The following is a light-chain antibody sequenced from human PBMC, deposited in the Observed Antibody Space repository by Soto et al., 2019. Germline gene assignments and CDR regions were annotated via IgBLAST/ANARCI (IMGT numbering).Light chain of an antibody. CDR2: DIF. CDR3: QQYNSWPLT. Sequence: EILITQSPATLSVSPGERPTLSCRASQSVSSYLAWYQQKPGQSPRLVIYDIFTRDTGVPTRISGSGSGTEFTLTISRLQSEDFEVYYCQQYNSWPLTFGGGTKVDIK. CDR1: QSVSSY. V-gene: IGKV3D-15*01. J-gene: IGKJ4*01.